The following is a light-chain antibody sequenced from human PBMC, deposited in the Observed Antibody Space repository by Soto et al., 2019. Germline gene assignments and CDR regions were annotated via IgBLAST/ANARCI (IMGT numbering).Light chain of an antibody. CDR3: CSYTSISTGVL. V-gene: IGLV2-14*01. CDR2: EVT. Sequence: QSALTQPASVSGSPGQSITISCTGTSSDVGGYNFVSWYQQHPGEAPKLIIYEVTYRPSGVSNRFSGSKSGNTASLTISGLQAEDEADYYCCSYTSISTGVLFGGGTKLTVL. CDR1: SSDVGGYNF. J-gene: IGLJ2*01.